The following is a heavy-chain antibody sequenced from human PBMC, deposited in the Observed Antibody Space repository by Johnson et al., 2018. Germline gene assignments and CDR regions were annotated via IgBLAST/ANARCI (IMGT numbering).Heavy chain of an antibody. V-gene: IGHV3-30-3*01. Sequence: QVQLVQSGGGVVQPGRSXRLSCAASGFTFSSYAMYWVRQAPGKGLEWVAVLSYDGSNKYYADSVKGRFSIPRENSKNTLYLTMNSLGAEDTAVYYCARGRITMVRGVNDAFDIWGQGTMVTVSS. CDR2: LSYDGSNK. CDR3: ARGRITMVRGVNDAFDI. CDR1: GFTFSSYA. D-gene: IGHD3-10*01. J-gene: IGHJ3*02.